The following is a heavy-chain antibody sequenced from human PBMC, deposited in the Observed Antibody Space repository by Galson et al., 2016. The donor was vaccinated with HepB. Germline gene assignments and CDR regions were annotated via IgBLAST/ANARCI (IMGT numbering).Heavy chain of an antibody. CDR3: AREAGSTGWIYYFDY. CDR2: ISASSSTI. Sequence: SLRLSCAASGFPFSTYSMNWVRQAPWKGLEWVSYISASSSTIFYADSVKGRFTISRDNAKNSLFLQMNSLRDEDTAVYYCAREAGSTGWIYYFDYLGQGTLVTVSS. V-gene: IGHV3-48*02. CDR1: GFPFSTYS. J-gene: IGHJ4*02. D-gene: IGHD6-19*01.